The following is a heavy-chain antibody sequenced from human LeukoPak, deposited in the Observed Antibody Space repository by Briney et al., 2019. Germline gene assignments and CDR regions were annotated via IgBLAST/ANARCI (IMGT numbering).Heavy chain of an antibody. Sequence: PSETLSLTCTVSGGSISSSSYYRGWIRQPPGKGLEWIGSIYYSGSTYYNPSLKSRVTISVDTSKNQFSLKLSSVTAADTAMYYCARRVNNGYYPDFWGQGTLVTVSS. D-gene: IGHD3-3*01. CDR1: GGSISSSSYY. V-gene: IGHV4-39*07. J-gene: IGHJ4*02. CDR3: ARRVNNGYYPDF. CDR2: IYYSGST.